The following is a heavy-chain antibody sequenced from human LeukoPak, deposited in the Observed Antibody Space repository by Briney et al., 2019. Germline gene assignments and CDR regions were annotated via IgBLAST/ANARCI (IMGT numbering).Heavy chain of an antibody. D-gene: IGHD1-26*01. CDR3: ARDSEWELSRFDP. V-gene: IGHV1-69*13. CDR1: GGTFSSYA. Sequence: SVKVSCKASGGTFSSYAISWVRQAPGRGLEWMGGIIPIFGTANYAQKFQGRVTITADESTSTAYMELSSLRSEDTAVYYCARDSEWELSRFDPWGQGTLVTVSS. CDR2: IIPIFGTA. J-gene: IGHJ5*02.